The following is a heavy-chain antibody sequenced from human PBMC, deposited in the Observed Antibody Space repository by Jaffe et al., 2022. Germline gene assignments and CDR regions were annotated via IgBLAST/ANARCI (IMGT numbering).Heavy chain of an antibody. J-gene: IGHJ3*02. CDR2: IYYSGST. CDR3: ARQDYDILTGYYMRAFDI. Sequence: QLQLQESGPGLVKPSETLSLTCTVSGGSISSSSYYWGWIRQPPGKGLEWIGSIYYSGSTYYNPSLKSRVTISVDTSKNQFSLKLSSVTAADTAVYYCARQDYDILTGYYMRAFDIWGQGTMVTVSS. D-gene: IGHD3-9*01. V-gene: IGHV4-39*01. CDR1: GGSISSSSYY.